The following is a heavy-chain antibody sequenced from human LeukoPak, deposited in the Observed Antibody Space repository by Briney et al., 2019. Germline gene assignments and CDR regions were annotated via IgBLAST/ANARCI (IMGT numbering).Heavy chain of an antibody. CDR1: GYTFTSYY. CDR3: AKDIRTITIFGVAPACHFDY. Sequence: ASVKVSCKASGYTFTSYYMHWVRQAPGQGLEWMGIINPSGGSTSYAQKFQGRVTMTRDTSTSTVYMELSSLRSEDTAVYYCAKDIRTITIFGVAPACHFDYWGQGTLVTVSS. D-gene: IGHD3-3*01. CDR2: INPSGGST. V-gene: IGHV1-46*01. J-gene: IGHJ4*02.